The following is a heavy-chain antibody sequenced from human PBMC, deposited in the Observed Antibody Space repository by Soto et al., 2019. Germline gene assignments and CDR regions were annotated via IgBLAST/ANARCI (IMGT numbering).Heavy chain of an antibody. J-gene: IGHJ4*02. CDR3: ASDYDSGLNDFDH. V-gene: IGHV3-33*01. CDR2: IWQDGSLK. D-gene: IGHD6-19*01. CDR1: GITFSAYG. Sequence: GGSLRLSCAVSGITFSAYGMHWVRQAPGKGLEWLAVIWQDGSLKYYADSVKGRFTISRDNLKSTVFLQMNTLRVEDTAVYYCASDYDSGLNDFDHWGLGSLVTVSS.